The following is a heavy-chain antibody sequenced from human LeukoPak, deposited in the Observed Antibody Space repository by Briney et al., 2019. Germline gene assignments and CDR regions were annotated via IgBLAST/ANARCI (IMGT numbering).Heavy chain of an antibody. D-gene: IGHD5-18*01. CDR1: GYTFTSYA. V-gene: IGHV1-3*01. CDR3: ARPPTAMVLHFDY. Sequence: ASVKLSCKASGYTFTSYAMHWVRQAPGQRLEWMGWINAGNGNTKYSQKFQGRVTITRDTSASTAYMELSSLRSEDTAVYYCARPPTAMVLHFDYWGQGTLVTVSS. CDR2: INAGNGNT. J-gene: IGHJ4*02.